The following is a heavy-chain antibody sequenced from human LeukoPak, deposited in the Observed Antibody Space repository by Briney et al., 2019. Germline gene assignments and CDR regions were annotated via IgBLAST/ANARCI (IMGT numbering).Heavy chain of an antibody. D-gene: IGHD4-17*01. J-gene: IGHJ2*01. CDR2: ISWNSGSI. CDR1: GFTFDDYA. Sequence: GSSLRLSCAASGFTFDDYAMHWVRQAPGKGLEWVSGISWNSGSIGYADSVKGRFTISRDNAKNSLYLQMNSLRAEDTALYYCAKAPYGDDWYFDLWGRGTLVTVSS. CDR3: AKAPYGDDWYFDL. V-gene: IGHV3-9*01.